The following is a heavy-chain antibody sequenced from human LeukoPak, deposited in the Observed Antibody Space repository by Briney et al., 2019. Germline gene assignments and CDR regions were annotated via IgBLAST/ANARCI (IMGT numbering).Heavy chain of an antibody. CDR2: ISSSSSYI. CDR3: AKSRSGSANWALQVFDN. J-gene: IGHJ4*02. D-gene: IGHD1-1*01. V-gene: IGHV3-21*03. Sequence: GGSLRLSCAASGFTFSSYSMNWVRQAPGKGLEWVSSISSSSSYIYYADSVKGRFTISRDNSNNSLFVQMNSLRAEDTAVYFCAKSRSGSANWALQVFDNWGQGALVTVSS. CDR1: GFTFSSYS.